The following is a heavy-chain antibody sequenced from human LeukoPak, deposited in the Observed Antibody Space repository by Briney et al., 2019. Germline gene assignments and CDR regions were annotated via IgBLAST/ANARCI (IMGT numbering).Heavy chain of an antibody. Sequence: GASVKVSCKASGYTFTGYYMHWVRQAPGQGLEWMGWINPNSGGTNYAQKFQGRVTMTRDTSISTAYMELSRLRSDDTAVYYCAREIMTTVTHTESWGQEPWSPSPQ. CDR3: AREIMTTVTHTES. D-gene: IGHD4-17*01. CDR1: GYTFTGYY. J-gene: IGHJ5*01. CDR2: INPNSGGT. V-gene: IGHV1-2*02.